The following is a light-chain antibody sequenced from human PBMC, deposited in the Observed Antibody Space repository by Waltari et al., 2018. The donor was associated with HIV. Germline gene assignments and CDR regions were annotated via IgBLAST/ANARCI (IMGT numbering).Light chain of an antibody. Sequence: DIVMTQSPDSLALSLGEGATINCKFTQTIFNSPKNKNYLAWYQQKPGQTPKLLIYWASTRDSGVPDRFSGSGSGTDFTLTISNLQSEDVAIYFCQQYYSNPPTFGQGTKVEVK. J-gene: IGKJ1*01. CDR3: QQYYSNPPT. CDR2: WAS. V-gene: IGKV4-1*01. CDR1: QTIFNSPKNKNY.